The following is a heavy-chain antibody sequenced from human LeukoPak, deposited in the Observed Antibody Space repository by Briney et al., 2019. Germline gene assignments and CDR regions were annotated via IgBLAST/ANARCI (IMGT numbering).Heavy chain of an antibody. CDR1: GYSISSGYY. CDR2: IYHSGST. J-gene: IGHJ4*02. Sequence: SETLSLTCTVSGYSISSGYYWGWIRQPPGKGLEWIGSIYHSGSTYYNPSLKSRVTISVDTSKNQFSLELSSVTAADTAVYYCARDPQTYYYDMSDVYWGQGTLVTVSS. CDR3: ARDPQTYYYDMSDVY. D-gene: IGHD3-22*01. V-gene: IGHV4-38-2*02.